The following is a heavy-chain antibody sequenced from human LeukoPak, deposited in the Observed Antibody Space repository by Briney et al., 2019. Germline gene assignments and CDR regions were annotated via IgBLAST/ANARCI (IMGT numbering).Heavy chain of an antibody. CDR3: ARDRGAPGMDV. CDR2: ISSSSSYI. Sequence: AGGSLRLSCAASGFTFSSYRMNWVRQAPGKGLEWVSSISSSSSYIYYADSVKGRFTISRDNAKNSLYLQMNSLRAEDTAVYYCARDRGAPGMDVWGQGTTVTVSS. V-gene: IGHV3-21*01. CDR1: GFTFSSYR. J-gene: IGHJ6*02.